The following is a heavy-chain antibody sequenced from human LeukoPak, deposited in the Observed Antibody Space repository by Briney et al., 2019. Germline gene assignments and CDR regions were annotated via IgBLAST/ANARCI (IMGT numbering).Heavy chain of an antibody. Sequence: GGSLRLSCAASGFTFDDYAMHWVRQAPGKGLDWVSLITGDGGSTYYADSVKGRFTVSRDNNKNSLYLQMNSLRTEDTALYFCAKVGQGFDFDYWGQGTLVTVSS. J-gene: IGHJ4*02. CDR3: AKVGQGFDFDY. V-gene: IGHV3-43*02. CDR2: ITGDGGST. CDR1: GFTFDDYA. D-gene: IGHD1-26*01.